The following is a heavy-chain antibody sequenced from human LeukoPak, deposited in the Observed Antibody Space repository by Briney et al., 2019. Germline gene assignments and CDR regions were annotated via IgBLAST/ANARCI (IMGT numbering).Heavy chain of an antibody. CDR2: IIPILGIA. CDR1: GGTFSSYA. D-gene: IGHD3-10*01. Sequence: ASVKVSCKASGGTFSSYAISWVRQAPGQGLEWMGRIIPILGIANYAQKFQGRVTITADKSTSTAYMELSSLRSEDTAVYYCTRLFGEILGDSLGWGTRFDTWGQGTLVTVSS. J-gene: IGHJ5*02. V-gene: IGHV1-69*04. CDR3: TRLFGEILGDSLGWGTRFDT.